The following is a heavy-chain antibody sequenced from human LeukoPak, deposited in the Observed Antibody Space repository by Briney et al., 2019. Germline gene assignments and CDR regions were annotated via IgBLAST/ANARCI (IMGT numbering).Heavy chain of an antibody. V-gene: IGHV3-49*03. CDR3: TRAYDSSGSIDY. J-gene: IGHJ4*02. Sequence: GGSLRLSCTASGFTFGDYAMSWFRQAPGKGLEWVGFIRSKDYGGTTEYAASVKGRFTISRDDSKSIAYLQMNSLKTEDTAVYFCTRAYDSSGSIDYWGQGTLVTVSS. CDR2: IRSKDYGGTT. CDR1: GFTFGDYA. D-gene: IGHD3-22*01.